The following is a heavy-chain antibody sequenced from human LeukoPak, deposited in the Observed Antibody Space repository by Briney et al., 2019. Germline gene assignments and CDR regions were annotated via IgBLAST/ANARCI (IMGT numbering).Heavy chain of an antibody. D-gene: IGHD5-24*01. CDR2: INHSGST. J-gene: IGHJ4*02. Sequence: SQTLSLTCAVYGGSFSGYYWSWIRQPPGKGLEWIAEINHSGSTNYNPSLKSRVTISVDTSKNQFSLKLSSVTAADTAVSCCARGRGRWIQLTRYFDYWGQGNLVTVSS. CDR3: ARGRGRWIQLTRYFDY. V-gene: IGHV4-34*01. CDR1: GGSFSGYY.